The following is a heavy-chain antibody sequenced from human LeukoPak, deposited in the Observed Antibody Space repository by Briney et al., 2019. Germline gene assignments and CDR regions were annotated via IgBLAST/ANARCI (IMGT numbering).Heavy chain of an antibody. V-gene: IGHV1-2*02. D-gene: IGHD3-22*01. CDR1: GYTFTGYY. J-gene: IGHJ4*02. CDR2: INPNSGGT. CDR3: AREEDYYDSSGYSYDNPGY. Sequence: ASVKVSCKASGYTFTGYYMHWVRQAPGQGLEWMGWINPNSGGTNYAQKFQGRVTMTRDTSISTAYMELSRLRSDDTAVYYCAREEDYYDSSGYSYDNPGYWGQGTLVTVSS.